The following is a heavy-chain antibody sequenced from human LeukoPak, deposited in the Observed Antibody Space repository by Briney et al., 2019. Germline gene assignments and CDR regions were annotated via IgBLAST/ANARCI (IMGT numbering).Heavy chain of an antibody. V-gene: IGHV4-34*01. CDR2: INHSGST. CDR3: ARSDVYYFDY. CDR1: AGSIGSDALY. J-gene: IGHJ4*02. D-gene: IGHD3-16*01. Sequence: SETLSLTCIVSAGSIGSDALYWGWIRQSPGKGLEWIGEINHSGSTNYNPSLESRVTISVDTSKNQFSLKLSSVTAADTAVYYCARSDVYYFDYWGQGTLVTVSS.